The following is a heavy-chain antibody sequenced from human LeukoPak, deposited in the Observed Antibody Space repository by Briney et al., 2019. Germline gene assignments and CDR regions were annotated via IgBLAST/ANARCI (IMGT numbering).Heavy chain of an antibody. CDR1: GYSISSGYY. CDR3: ARGGYSRYSYYYYMDV. CDR2: IYHSGNT. Sequence: SETLSLTCTVSGYSISSGYYWGWIRQPPGKGLEWIGSIYHSGNTNYNPSLKSRVTISVDTSKNQFSLKLSSVTAADTAVYYCARGGYSRYSYYYYMDVWAKGPRSPSP. J-gene: IGHJ6*03. D-gene: IGHD5-18*01. V-gene: IGHV4-38-2*02.